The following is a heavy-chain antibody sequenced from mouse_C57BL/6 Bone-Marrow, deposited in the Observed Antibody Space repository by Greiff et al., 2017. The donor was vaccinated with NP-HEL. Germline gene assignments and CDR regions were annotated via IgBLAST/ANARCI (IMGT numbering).Heavy chain of an antibody. CDR2: IHPNSGST. CDR3: ASYYSNYYAMDY. J-gene: IGHJ4*01. D-gene: IGHD2-5*01. V-gene: IGHV1-64*01. Sequence: QVQLQQPGAELVKPGASVKLSCKASGYTFTSYWMHWVKQRPGQGLEWIGMIHPNSGSTNYNEKFKSKATLTVDKSSSTAYMQLSSLTSEDSAVYYCASYYSNYYAMDYWGQGISVPVSS. CDR1: GYTFTSYW.